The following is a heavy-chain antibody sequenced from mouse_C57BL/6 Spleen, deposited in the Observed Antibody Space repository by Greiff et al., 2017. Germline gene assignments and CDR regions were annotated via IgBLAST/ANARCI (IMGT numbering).Heavy chain of an antibody. CDR1: GFNIKDDY. CDR2: IDPENGDT. CDR3: TTRALTGTGY. V-gene: IGHV14-4*01. D-gene: IGHD4-1*01. J-gene: IGHJ2*01. Sequence: VHVKQSGAELVRPGASVKLSCTASGFNIKDDYMHWVKQRPEQGLEWIGWIDPENGDTEYASKFQGKATITADTSSNTAYLQLSSLTSEDTAVYYCTTRALTGTGYWGQGTTLTVSS.